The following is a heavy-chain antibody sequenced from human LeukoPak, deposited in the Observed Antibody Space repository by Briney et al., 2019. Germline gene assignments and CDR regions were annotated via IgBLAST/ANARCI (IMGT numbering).Heavy chain of an antibody. CDR3: ARVFYDILTGYGIFDY. CDR1: GLTVSSSY. Sequence: GGSLRLSCEVSGLTVSSSYMSWVRQAPGRGLDWVSVIYAGGTTYFADSVQGRFTISRHNTKNTLYLQMNSLRADDTAVYYCARVFYDILTGYGIFDYWGQGTLVTVSS. J-gene: IGHJ4*02. V-gene: IGHV3-53*04. CDR2: IYAGGTT. D-gene: IGHD3-9*01.